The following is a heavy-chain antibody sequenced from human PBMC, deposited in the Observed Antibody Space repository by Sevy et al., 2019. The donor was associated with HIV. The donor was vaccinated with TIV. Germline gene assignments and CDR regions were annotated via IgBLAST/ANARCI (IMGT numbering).Heavy chain of an antibody. CDR3: TRHDVSDPRLIDYGGNPFDY. J-gene: IGHJ4*02. Sequence: GGSLRLSCAASGFTFSGSAMHWVRQASGKGLEWVGRIRSKANSYATAYAASVKGRFTISRDDSKNTAYLQMNSLKTEDTAVYYCTRHDVSDPRLIDYGGNPFDYWGQGTLVTVSS. V-gene: IGHV3-73*01. D-gene: IGHD4-17*01. CDR2: IRSKANSYAT. CDR1: GFTFSGSA.